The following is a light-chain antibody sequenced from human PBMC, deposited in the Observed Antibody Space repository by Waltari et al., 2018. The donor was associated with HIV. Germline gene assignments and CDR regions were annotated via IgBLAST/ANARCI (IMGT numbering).Light chain of an antibody. Sequence: IVMTQSPATLSDSPGERVTLPCRASQSVGSNLAWYQQKPGRAPSLLVYSASTRATGIPARFSGSGSGTEFTLTISSLQSEDFAVYYCQQYINWPPWSFGQGTKVEIK. CDR1: QSVGSN. V-gene: IGKV3-15*01. CDR2: SAS. J-gene: IGKJ1*01. CDR3: QQYINWPPWS.